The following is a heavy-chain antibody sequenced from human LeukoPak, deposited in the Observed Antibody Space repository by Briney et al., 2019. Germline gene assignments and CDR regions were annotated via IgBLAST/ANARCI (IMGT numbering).Heavy chain of an antibody. CDR2: ISSSGGST. D-gene: IGHD1-26*01. CDR3: AKDGASGSLYDY. J-gene: IGHJ4*02. Sequence: GGSLRPSCAASGFTFSSYGMSWVRQAPGEGLEWVSTISSSGGSTYYADSVKGRFTISRDNSKNTLYLQMNSLRAEDTAIYYCAKDGASGSLYDYWGQGTLVTVSS. CDR1: GFTFSSYG. V-gene: IGHV3-23*01.